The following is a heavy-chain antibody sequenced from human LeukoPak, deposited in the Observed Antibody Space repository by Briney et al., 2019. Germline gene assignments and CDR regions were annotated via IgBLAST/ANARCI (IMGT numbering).Heavy chain of an antibody. V-gene: IGHV3-21*01. Sequence: GGSLRLSCEVSGFTLSRYSMNWVRQAPGKGPEWVSAISTDSDYIYYGDSVKGRFTVSRGNAKNSLYLQMNSLRAEDTALYYCAREDGIVGDSSAFDIWGQGTMVTVSS. D-gene: IGHD1-26*01. CDR3: AREDGIVGDSSAFDI. CDR2: ISTDSDYI. J-gene: IGHJ3*02. CDR1: GFTLSRYS.